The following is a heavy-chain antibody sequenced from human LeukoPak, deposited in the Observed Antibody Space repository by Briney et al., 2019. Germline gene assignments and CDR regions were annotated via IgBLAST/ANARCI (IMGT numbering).Heavy chain of an antibody. Sequence: SETLSRTCTVSGGSITSSSYYWGWIRQPPGKGLEWIGIIYFSGSTYCNPSLKSRVTISVDTSKNQFSLKLSSVTAADTAVYYCARRRFGDSALDYWGQGTMVSVSS. CDR2: IYFSGST. CDR1: GGSITSSSYY. D-gene: IGHD3-16*01. V-gene: IGHV4-39*01. CDR3: ARRRFGDSALDY. J-gene: IGHJ4*02.